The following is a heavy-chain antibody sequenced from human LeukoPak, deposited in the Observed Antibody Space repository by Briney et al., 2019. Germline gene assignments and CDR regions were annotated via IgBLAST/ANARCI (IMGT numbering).Heavy chain of an antibody. D-gene: IGHD3-10*01. CDR2: IIPMFGTA. V-gene: IGHV1-69*01. CDR3: ATESDGGAFDV. J-gene: IGHJ3*01. CDR1: GGSLSIYT. Sequence: SVKVSCKISGGSLSIYTLSWVRQAPGQGLEWMGGIIPMFGTANYAQKFQGRVNITADESTSTAFMELSGLTSEDTTIYYCATESDGGAFDVWGQGTMVSVSS.